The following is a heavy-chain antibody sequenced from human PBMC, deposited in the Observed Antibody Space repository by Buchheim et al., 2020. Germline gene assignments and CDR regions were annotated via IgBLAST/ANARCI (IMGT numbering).Heavy chain of an antibody. CDR2: ISYDAGNK. CDR3: VRDPSARYSYVPGGLLY. D-gene: IGHD5-18*01. CDR1: GFTFSSYA. J-gene: IGHJ4*02. V-gene: IGHV3-30-3*01. Sequence: QVQLVESGGGVVQPGRSLRLSCSASGFTFSSYALHWVRQAPGMGLEWVAIISYDAGNKDYANSVKGRFTISRDNSKNKLFLQINNLRAEDTAVYYCVRDPSARYSYVPGGLLYWGQGTL.